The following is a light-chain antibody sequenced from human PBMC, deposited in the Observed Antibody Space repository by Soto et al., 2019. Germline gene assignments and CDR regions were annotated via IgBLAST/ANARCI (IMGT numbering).Light chain of an antibody. V-gene: IGLV1-40*01. CDR1: NSNIGADYY. J-gene: IGLJ1*01. Sequence: QSVLTQPPSVSGAPGQRVTISCTGSNSNIGADYYVHWYQQFPGTAPKLLIYDNNTRPSGVPDRFSGSKSGTSASLAITGLQAEDEADYYCQSYDSSLSGYVFGTGTKLTVL. CDR2: DNN. CDR3: QSYDSSLSGYV.